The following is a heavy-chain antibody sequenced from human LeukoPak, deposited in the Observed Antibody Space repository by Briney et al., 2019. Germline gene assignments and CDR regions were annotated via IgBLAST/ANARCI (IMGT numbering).Heavy chain of an antibody. V-gene: IGHV3-74*01. Sequence: GGSLRLSCAASGFTFSSYWMHWVRQAPGKGLVWVSRITTDGSTTSYADSVKGRFTISRDNGKNTLYLQMNSLRADDTAVYYCTSGVDYWGQGTLVTVSS. D-gene: IGHD2-8*01. CDR1: GFTFSSYW. CDR2: ITTDGSTT. CDR3: TSGVDY. J-gene: IGHJ4*02.